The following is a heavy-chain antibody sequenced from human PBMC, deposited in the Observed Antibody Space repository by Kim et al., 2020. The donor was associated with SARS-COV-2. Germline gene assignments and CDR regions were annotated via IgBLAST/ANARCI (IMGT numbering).Heavy chain of an antibody. J-gene: IGHJ4*02. Sequence: NYNPHPNSRITISVDTSKNHISLKLSSVTAADPAVYYCATRGYSYGTDYWGQGTLVTVSS. V-gene: IGHV4-4*09. CDR3: ATRGYSYGTDY. D-gene: IGHD5-18*01.